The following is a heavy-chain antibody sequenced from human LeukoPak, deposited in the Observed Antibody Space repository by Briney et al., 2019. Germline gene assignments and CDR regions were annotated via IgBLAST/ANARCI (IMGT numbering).Heavy chain of an antibody. CDR1: GFTFSSFV. CDR2: ISSNGGST. Sequence: GGSLRLSCSASGFTFSSFVMHWVRQAPGKGLEYVSLISSNGGSTYYADSVKGRFTISRDNSKNTLYLQMNSLRAEDTAVYYCAKSGSSSSRFQHWGQGTLVTVSS. CDR3: AKSGSSSSRFQH. J-gene: IGHJ1*01. V-gene: IGHV3-64*04. D-gene: IGHD6-13*01.